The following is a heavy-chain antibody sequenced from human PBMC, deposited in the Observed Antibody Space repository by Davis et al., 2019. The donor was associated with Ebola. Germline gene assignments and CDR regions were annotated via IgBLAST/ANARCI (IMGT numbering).Heavy chain of an antibody. J-gene: IGHJ6*02. CDR1: GGSFSGYY. CDR2: IKQDGSEK. V-gene: IGHV3-7*01. CDR3: ARDPGIAARAYYYYGMDV. Sequence: PSETLSLTCAVYGGSFSGYYWSWVRQAPGKGLEWVANIKQDGSEKYYVDSVKGRFTISRDNAKNSLYLQMNSLRAEDTAVYYCARDPGIAARAYYYYGMDVWGQGTTVTVSS. D-gene: IGHD6-6*01.